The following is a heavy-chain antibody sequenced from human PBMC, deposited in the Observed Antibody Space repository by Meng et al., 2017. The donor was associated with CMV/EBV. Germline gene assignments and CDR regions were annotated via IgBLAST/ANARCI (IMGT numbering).Heavy chain of an antibody. J-gene: IGHJ2*01. CDR2: INHSGST. CDR3: ARGGIVVVPAAIRFNWYFDL. CDR1: FSGYY. V-gene: IGHV4-34*01. Sequence: FSGYYWSWIRQPPGKGLEWIGEINHSGSTNYNPSLKSRVTISVDTSKNQFSLKLSSVTAADTAVYYCARGGIVVVPAAIRFNWYFDLWGRGTLVTVSS. D-gene: IGHD2-2*02.